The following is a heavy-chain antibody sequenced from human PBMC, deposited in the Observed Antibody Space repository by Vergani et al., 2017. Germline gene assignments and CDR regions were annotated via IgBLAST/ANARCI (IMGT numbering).Heavy chain of an antibody. CDR1: GFTFNSYG. V-gene: IGHV3-30*02. J-gene: IGHJ4*02. Sequence: QVQLVESGGGVVQPGGSLRLSCAASGFTFNSYGMHWVRQAPGKGLEWVASIRSDVSRRYYGYSMEGPFTISRDNSKNTLYLQMKSLRPEDTAVYYCAKEGGVYCSGGTCYPEYWGQGTLVIVSS. CDR3: AKEGGVYCSGGTCYPEY. CDR2: IRSDVSRR. D-gene: IGHD2-15*01.